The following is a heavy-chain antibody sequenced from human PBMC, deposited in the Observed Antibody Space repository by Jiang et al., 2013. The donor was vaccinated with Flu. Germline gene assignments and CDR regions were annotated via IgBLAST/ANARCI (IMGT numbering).Heavy chain of an antibody. V-gene: IGHV4-38-2*02. CDR2: IYHSGST. CDR1: GYSISGGYY. D-gene: IGHD6-6*01. J-gene: IGHJ5*02. Sequence: SLTCTVSGYSISGGYYWGWIRQPPGKGLEWIGSIYHSGSTYYNPSLKSRATISVDTSKNQFSLKLSSVTAADTALYYCARDKGYSSSSYWFDPWGQGTLVTVSS. CDR3: ARDKGYSSSSYWFDP.